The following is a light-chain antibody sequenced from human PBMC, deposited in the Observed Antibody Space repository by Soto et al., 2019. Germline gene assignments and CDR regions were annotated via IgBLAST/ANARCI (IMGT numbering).Light chain of an antibody. Sequence: EIVMTQSPATLSVSPGERATLSCRASHSVISNLAGYHQKPGQAPRLLIYGASTRATGIPARFSGSGSGTQFNLTISSRQSEDSAVYYCQQYNNWPPITFGHGTKVEIK. J-gene: IGKJ3*01. CDR3: QQYNNWPPIT. CDR2: GAS. CDR1: HSVISN. V-gene: IGKV3-15*01.